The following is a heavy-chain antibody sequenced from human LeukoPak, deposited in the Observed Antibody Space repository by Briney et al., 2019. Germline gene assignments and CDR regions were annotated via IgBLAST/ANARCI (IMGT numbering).Heavy chain of an antibody. Sequence: ASVQSSSKASGSPFTSNDINWGHRATGQGLEWMGWINPNSGGTNYAQKFKGRVTITRATSISQSYMELSRLRSDDTAVYYCARGSPYYDILTGYFKYYSYYSFMDVWGKGATGTISS. J-gene: IGHJ6*03. D-gene: IGHD3-9*01. CDR2: INPNSGGT. CDR1: GSPFTSND. V-gene: IGHV1-2*02. CDR3: ARGSPYYDILTGYFKYYSYYSFMDV.